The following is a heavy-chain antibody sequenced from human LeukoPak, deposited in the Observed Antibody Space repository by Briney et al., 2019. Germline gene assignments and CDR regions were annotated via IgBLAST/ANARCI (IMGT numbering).Heavy chain of an antibody. CDR3: AKDTYYDSSGYYYFDY. Sequence: PGGSLRLSCAASGFTFSSYAMHWARQAPGKGLEWVSGISWNSGSIGYADSVKGRFTISRDNAKNSLYLQMNSLRAEDTALYYCAKDTYYDSSGYYYFDYWGQGTLVTVSS. D-gene: IGHD3-22*01. J-gene: IGHJ4*02. V-gene: IGHV3-9*01. CDR1: GFTFSSYA. CDR2: ISWNSGSI.